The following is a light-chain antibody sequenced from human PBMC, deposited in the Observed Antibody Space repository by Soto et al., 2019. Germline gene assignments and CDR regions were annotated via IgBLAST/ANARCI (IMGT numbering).Light chain of an antibody. V-gene: IGLV3-1*01. CDR2: QDN. J-gene: IGLJ2*01. CDR3: QAWVTNTEV. CDR1: KLEDSY. Sequence: SYELTQPPSLSVSPGQTASITCSGDKLEDSYVCWYQQKPGQSPVLLVYQDNRRPSGIPERFSGSISGNIATLTISGTQAMDEADYYCQAWVTNTEVFGGGTKLTVL.